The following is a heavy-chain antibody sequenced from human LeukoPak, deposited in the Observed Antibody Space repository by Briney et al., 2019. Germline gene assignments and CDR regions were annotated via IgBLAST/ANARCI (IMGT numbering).Heavy chain of an antibody. Sequence: SETLSLTCAVSGGSISSGGYSWSWIRQPPGTGLEWIGYIYHSGSTYYNPSLKSRVTISVDRSKNQFSLKLSSVTAADTAVYYCARGGYCSSTSCFPFDYWGQGTLVTVSS. CDR1: GGSISSGGYS. V-gene: IGHV4-30-2*01. D-gene: IGHD2-2*01. J-gene: IGHJ4*02. CDR2: IYHSGST. CDR3: ARGGYCSSTSCFPFDY.